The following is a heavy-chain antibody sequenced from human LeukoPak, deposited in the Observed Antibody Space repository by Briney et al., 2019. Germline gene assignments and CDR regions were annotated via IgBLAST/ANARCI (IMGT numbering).Heavy chain of an antibody. J-gene: IGHJ4*02. CDR1: GGSISSGGYY. Sequence: SQTLSLTCTVSGGSISSGGYYWSWIRQPPGKGLEWIGYIYHSGSTYYNPSLKSRVTISVDRSKNQFSLKLSSVTAADTAVYYCARERGYCSSTSCYRYYFDYWGQGTLVTVPS. CDR3: ARERGYCSSTSCYRYYFDY. D-gene: IGHD2-2*01. V-gene: IGHV4-30-2*01. CDR2: IYHSGST.